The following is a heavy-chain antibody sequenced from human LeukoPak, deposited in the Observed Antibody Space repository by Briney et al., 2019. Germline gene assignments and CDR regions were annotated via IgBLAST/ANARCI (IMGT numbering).Heavy chain of an antibody. V-gene: IGHV1-2*02. CDR3: ARYCSSTSCYRVNDAFDI. Sequence: ASVKVSCKASGYTFTGYYMHWVRQAPGQGLEWMGWINPNCGGTNYAQKFQGRVTMTRYTSISTAYMELSRLRSDDTAVYYCARYCSSTSCYRVNDAFDIWGQGTMVTVSS. D-gene: IGHD2-2*01. CDR1: GYTFTGYY. CDR2: INPNCGGT. J-gene: IGHJ3*02.